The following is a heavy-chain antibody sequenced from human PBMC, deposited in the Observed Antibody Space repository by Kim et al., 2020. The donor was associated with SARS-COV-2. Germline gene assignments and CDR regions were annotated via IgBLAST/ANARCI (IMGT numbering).Heavy chain of an antibody. Sequence: NPSLKSRVTISVDTSKNQFSLKLSSVTAADTAVYYCAREGITMIVVVFDYWGQGTLVTVSS. J-gene: IGHJ4*02. V-gene: IGHV4-39*07. D-gene: IGHD3-22*01. CDR3: AREGITMIVVVFDY.